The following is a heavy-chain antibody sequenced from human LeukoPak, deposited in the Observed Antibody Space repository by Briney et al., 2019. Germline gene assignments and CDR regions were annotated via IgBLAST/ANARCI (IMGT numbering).Heavy chain of an antibody. Sequence: SVKVSCKASGGTFSSYAISWVRQAPGQGLEWMGGIIPIFGTANYAQKFQGRVTITADESTSTAYMELSSLRSEDTAVYYCARDRDDYGDPDAFDMWGQGTMVTVSS. CDR2: IIPIFGTA. J-gene: IGHJ3*02. CDR1: GGTFSSYA. V-gene: IGHV1-69*01. CDR3: ARDRDDYGDPDAFDM. D-gene: IGHD4-17*01.